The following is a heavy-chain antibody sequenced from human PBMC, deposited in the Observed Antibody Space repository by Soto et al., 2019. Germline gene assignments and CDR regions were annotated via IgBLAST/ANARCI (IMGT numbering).Heavy chain of an antibody. D-gene: IGHD6-19*01. CDR2: IVVATGNT. CDR3: AASGQWLVREIDF. V-gene: IGHV1-58*02. CDR1: GFSFSSSA. J-gene: IGHJ4*02. Sequence: QLQLVQSGPEVKKPGTSVKVSCKASGFSFSSSAIQWVRQTRGQRLEWIGRIVVATGNTNYAQKFQERVTITRDMSTSTAYMELRSLRSEDTALYYCAASGQWLVREIDFWGQGALVTVSS.